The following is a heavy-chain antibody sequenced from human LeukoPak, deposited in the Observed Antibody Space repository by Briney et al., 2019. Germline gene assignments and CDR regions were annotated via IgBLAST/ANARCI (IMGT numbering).Heavy chain of an antibody. CDR3: VRVAKERVGGVYYFDY. V-gene: IGHV3-13*01. D-gene: IGHD1-1*01. J-gene: IGHJ4*02. CDR1: GFTFSDYD. Sequence: GGSLRLSCAASGFTFSDYDMHCVRQPTGKGLEWVSAIRTAGDTYYTGSVKGRFTSSRENAKNSLYLQMNSLRAGDTAVYYCVRVAKERVGGVYYFDYWGQGTPVTVSS. CDR2: IRTAGDT.